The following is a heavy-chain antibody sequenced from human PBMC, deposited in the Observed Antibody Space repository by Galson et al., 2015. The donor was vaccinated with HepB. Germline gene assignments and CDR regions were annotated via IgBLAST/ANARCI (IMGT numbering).Heavy chain of an antibody. CDR2: TYYTGST. CDR3: ARGGRFTSNDY. J-gene: IGHJ4*02. D-gene: IGHD2/OR15-2a*01. Sequence: LSLTCTVSGVSIGSGGYYWSWIRQRLGKGLEWIGYTYYTGSTYYTPSLKSRATLSVDASKKQFSLRLTSVTAADTAVYYCARGGRFTSNDYWGQGTLVTVSS. V-gene: IGHV4-31*03. CDR1: GVSIGSGGYY.